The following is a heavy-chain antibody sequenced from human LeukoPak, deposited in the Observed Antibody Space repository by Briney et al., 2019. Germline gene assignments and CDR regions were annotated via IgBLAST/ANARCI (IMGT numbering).Heavy chain of an antibody. CDR1: GFTFSSYA. Sequence: GGSLRLSCAASGFTFSSYAMSWVRQAPGKWLEWVSAISGSGGSTYYADSVKGRFTISRDNSKNTLYLQMNSLRAEDTAVYYCAKMGRFVVLAAKDYWGKGPLVTVSS. CDR2: ISGSGGST. V-gene: IGHV3-23*01. CDR3: AKMGRFVVLAAKDY. J-gene: IGHJ4*02. D-gene: IGHD2-15*01.